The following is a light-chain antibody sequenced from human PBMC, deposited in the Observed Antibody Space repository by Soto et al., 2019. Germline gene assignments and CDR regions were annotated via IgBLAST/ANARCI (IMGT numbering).Light chain of an antibody. Sequence: EIVLTQSPGTLSLSPGERVTLSCRASQSVSSNYLAWYQQKPGQAPRLLIHGTSSRATGIPDRFSGSGSGTDFPLTIIRLEPEDFAVYYCQQYGNSPRYSFGQGTKLEIK. V-gene: IGKV3-20*01. CDR2: GTS. J-gene: IGKJ2*03. CDR1: QSVSSNY. CDR3: QQYGNSPRYS.